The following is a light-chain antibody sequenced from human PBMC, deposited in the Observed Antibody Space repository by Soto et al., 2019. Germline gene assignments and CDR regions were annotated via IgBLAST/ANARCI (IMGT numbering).Light chain of an antibody. CDR3: SSYTSSSTRV. J-gene: IGLJ1*01. CDR1: SSNIGSRN. V-gene: IGLV1-44*01. Sequence: QSVLTQAPSASGTPGQRVTITCSGGSSNIGSRNVFWYQQLPGTAPKLLIYRNNQRPSGVPDRFSGSKSGTSASLAISGLQAEDEADYYCSSYTSSSTRVFGTGTKVTVL. CDR2: RNN.